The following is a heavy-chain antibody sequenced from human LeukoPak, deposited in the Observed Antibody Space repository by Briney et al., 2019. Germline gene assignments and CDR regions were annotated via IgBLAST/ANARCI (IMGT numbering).Heavy chain of an antibody. D-gene: IGHD3-16*01. CDR3: ARDWGSTDC. V-gene: IGHV1-2*02. CDR1: GGTFSSYA. Sequence: ASVKVSCKASGGTFSSYAISWLRQAPGQGLEWIGWINPNSGATSYAQKFQGRVTLTRDTSISTAYMELSRLRSDDTAVYYCARDWGSTDCWGQGTLVTVSS. CDR2: INPNSGAT. J-gene: IGHJ4*02.